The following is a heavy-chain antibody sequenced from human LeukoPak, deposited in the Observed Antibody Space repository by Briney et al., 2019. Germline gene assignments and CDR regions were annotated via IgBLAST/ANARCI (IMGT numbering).Heavy chain of an antibody. CDR1: GFTFSNYK. J-gene: IGHJ3*02. V-gene: IGHV3-74*03. CDR3: AKGPQGPRTYCSGGSCYGDDAFDI. Sequence: GGSLRLSCAASGFTFSNYKMHWVRQAPGKGLVWVSRIDSDGNAKYAASVKGRFTVSRDNAKNMLYLQMNSLRAEDTAVYYCAKGPQGPRTYCSGGSCYGDDAFDIWGQGTMVTVSS. CDR2: IDSDGNA. D-gene: IGHD2-15*01.